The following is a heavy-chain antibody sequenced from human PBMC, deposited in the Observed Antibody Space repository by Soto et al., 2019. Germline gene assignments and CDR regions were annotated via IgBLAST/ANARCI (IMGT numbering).Heavy chain of an antibody. V-gene: IGHV3-48*02. CDR3: ARDEAYAFDY. CDR2: ISSSSSRI. D-gene: IGHD4-17*01. J-gene: IGHJ4*02. CDR1: GFTFSSYS. Sequence: GGSLRLSCAASGFTFSSYSMNWVRQAPGKGLEWISYISSSSSRIYYADSVKGRFTISRDNAKNSLNLQMNSLRDEDTAVYYCARDEAYAFDYWGQGTL.